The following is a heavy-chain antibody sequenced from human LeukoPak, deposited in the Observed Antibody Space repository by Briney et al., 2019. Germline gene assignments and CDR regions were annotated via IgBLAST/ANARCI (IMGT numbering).Heavy chain of an antibody. CDR2: IYTSGST. Sequence: SETLSLTCTVSGGSISSGSYYWSWIRQPAGKGLEWIGRIYTSGSTNYNPSLTRRVTISVDTSKNQFSLKLSSVTAADTAVYYCARDLAYCSSTSCYYYYYMDVWGKGTTVTVSS. V-gene: IGHV4-61*02. CDR3: ARDLAYCSSTSCYYYYYMDV. J-gene: IGHJ6*03. CDR1: GGSISSGSYY. D-gene: IGHD2-2*01.